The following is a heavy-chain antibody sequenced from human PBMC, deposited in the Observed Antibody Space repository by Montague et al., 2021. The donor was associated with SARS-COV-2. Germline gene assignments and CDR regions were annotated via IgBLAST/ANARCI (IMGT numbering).Heavy chain of an antibody. V-gene: IGHV4-39*01. CDR1: GGSISSSSYY. Sequence: SETLSLTCTVSGGSISSSSYYWGWIRQPPGKGLEWIGSIYYSGSTYYNPFLKSRVTISVDTSKNQFSLKLSSVTAADTAVYYCASEEVHYDILTGYLPAFFGMDVWGQGTTVTVSS. CDR2: IYYSGST. D-gene: IGHD3-9*01. CDR3: ASEEVHYDILTGYLPAFFGMDV. J-gene: IGHJ6*02.